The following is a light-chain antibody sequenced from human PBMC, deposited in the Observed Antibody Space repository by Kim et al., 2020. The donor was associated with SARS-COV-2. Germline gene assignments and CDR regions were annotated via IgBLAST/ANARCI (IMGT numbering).Light chain of an antibody. J-gene: IGKJ4*01. V-gene: IGKV3D-15*01. CDR2: GTS. Sequence: PGERATLSCRASQSVSSNLAWYQQKPGQPPRLLIFGTSNRATGVPARFSGSGSGTEFTLTISSLQSEDFAVYYCQQYINWPLTFGGGTKVDIK. CDR3: QQYINWPLT. CDR1: QSVSSN.